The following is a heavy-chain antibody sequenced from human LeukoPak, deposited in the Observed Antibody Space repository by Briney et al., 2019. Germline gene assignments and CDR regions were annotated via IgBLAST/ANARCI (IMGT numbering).Heavy chain of an antibody. CDR3: ARGSYPNYDFWSGYTNWFDP. CDR1: GYTFTGYY. Sequence: VASVKVSCKASGYTFTGYYMHWVRQAPGQGLGWMGWINPNSGGTNYAQKFQGRVTMTRDTSISTAYMELSRLRSDDTAVYYCARGSYPNYDFWSGYTNWFDPWGQGTLVTVSS. D-gene: IGHD3-3*01. J-gene: IGHJ5*02. CDR2: INPNSGGT. V-gene: IGHV1-2*02.